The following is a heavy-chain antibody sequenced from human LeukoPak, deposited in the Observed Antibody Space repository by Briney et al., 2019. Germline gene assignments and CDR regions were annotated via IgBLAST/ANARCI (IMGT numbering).Heavy chain of an antibody. Sequence: GGSLRLSCVVSGFTFSSCSMNWVRKAPGKGLEWVSYVISSSTTRYYADSVKGRFTISRDNAKNSLYLQMNSLRDEDSAVYYCARDPHIAAAGTIFDYWGQGTLVTVSS. V-gene: IGHV3-48*02. CDR1: GFTFSSCS. CDR2: VISSSTTR. CDR3: ARDPHIAAAGTIFDY. J-gene: IGHJ4*02. D-gene: IGHD6-13*01.